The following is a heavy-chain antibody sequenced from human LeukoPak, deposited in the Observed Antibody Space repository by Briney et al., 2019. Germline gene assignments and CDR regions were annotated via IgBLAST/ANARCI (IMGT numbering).Heavy chain of an antibody. CDR1: GFTFSNYG. D-gene: IGHD6-13*01. V-gene: IGHV3-21*01. CDR2: ISSSSSYI. J-gene: IGHJ5*01. CDR3: ARISARIAGAGRRWFDP. Sequence: GRSLRLSCAASGFTFSNYGMHWVRQAPGKGLEWVASISSSSSYIYYADSVKGRFTISRDKAKNSLYMHMNSLRAEDTAVYYCARISARIAGAGRRWFDPGGQGTLVTVSS.